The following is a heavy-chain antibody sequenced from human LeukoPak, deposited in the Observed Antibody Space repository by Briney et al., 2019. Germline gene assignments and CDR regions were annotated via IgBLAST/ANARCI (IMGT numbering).Heavy chain of an antibody. Sequence: QNGGSLGLSCEGSGFSFNGYAMSWVRQAPGKGLEWVAVTGGSDDNTHYADSVKGRFSISRDTSENRLFLQMNSLRPDDSALYYCTKDLMTGFSSGWYLAYWGQGTLVTVSS. D-gene: IGHD6-19*01. V-gene: IGHV3-23*01. CDR3: TKDLMTGFSSGWYLAY. J-gene: IGHJ4*02. CDR1: GFSFNGYA. CDR2: TGGSDDNT.